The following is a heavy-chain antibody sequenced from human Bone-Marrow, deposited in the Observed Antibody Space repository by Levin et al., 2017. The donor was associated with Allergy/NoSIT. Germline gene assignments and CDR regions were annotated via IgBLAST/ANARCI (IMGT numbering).Heavy chain of an antibody. J-gene: IGHJ4*02. CDR3: AGQVAAVGSFDY. Sequence: SETLSLTCAISGYSISSGYNWGWIRQPPGKGLEWIGNIYHTGSAYYNPSLKSRVTLSVDRSNNQFSLNLRSVTAADAAVYFCAGQVAAVGSFDYWGQGTLVTVPS. CDR2: IYHTGSA. CDR1: GYSISSGYN. D-gene: IGHD6-13*01. V-gene: IGHV4-38-2*01.